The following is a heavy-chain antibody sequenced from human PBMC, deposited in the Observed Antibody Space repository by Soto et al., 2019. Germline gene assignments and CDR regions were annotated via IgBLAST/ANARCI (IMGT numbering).Heavy chain of an antibody. CDR1: GGSISSRGDY. CDR2: IYYSGST. CDR3: ATSNWFDP. V-gene: IGHV4-39*01. Sequence: QLQLQESGPGLVKPSETLSLTCTVSGGSISSRGDYWGWIRQPPGKGLEWIGTIYYSGSTYYNPSLKRRVTISVDTSKNQFSLKLSSVTAADTAVYYCATSNWFDPWGQGTLVTVSS. J-gene: IGHJ5*02.